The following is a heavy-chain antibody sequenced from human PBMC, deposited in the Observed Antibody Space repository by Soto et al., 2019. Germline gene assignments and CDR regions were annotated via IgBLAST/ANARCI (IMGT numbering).Heavy chain of an antibody. J-gene: IGHJ4*02. V-gene: IGHV3-30*18. CDR1: GFTFSSYG. CDR2: ISYDGSNK. CDR3: AKDALSWVAVAYFDY. Sequence: GGSLRLSCAASGFTFSSYGMHWVRQAPGKGLEWVAVISYDGSNKYYADSVKGRFTISRDNSKNTLYLQMNSLRAEDTAVYYCAKDALSWVAVAYFDYWGQGTLVTVSS. D-gene: IGHD6-19*01.